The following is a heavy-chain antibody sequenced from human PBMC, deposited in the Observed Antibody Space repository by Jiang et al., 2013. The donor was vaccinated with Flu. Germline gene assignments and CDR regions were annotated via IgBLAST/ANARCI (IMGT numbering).Heavy chain of an antibody. CDR2: IIPMFGIA. J-gene: IGHJ6*02. CDR1: GDTFNIYT. V-gene: IGHV1-69*02. CDR3: ARVGYGGNEYYYYGMDV. Sequence: KKPGSSVKASCKASGDTFNIYTISWVRQAPGQGLEWMGRIIPMFGIAHYAQKFQGRVTITADKSTSTAYMELGGLRSEDTAVYYCARVGYGGNEYYYYGMDVWGQGTTVTVSS. D-gene: IGHD4-23*01.